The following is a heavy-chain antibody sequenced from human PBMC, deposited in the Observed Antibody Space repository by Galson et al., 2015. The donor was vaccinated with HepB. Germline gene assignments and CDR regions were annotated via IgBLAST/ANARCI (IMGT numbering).Heavy chain of an antibody. D-gene: IGHD4/OR15-4a*01. Sequence: SVKVSCNASGYTFTTNGISWVRQAPGQGLEWMGWISANSGNTKYAQNLQGRVTLTRDTSTSTAYLELRSLRSDDTAAYYCARDRDYRFDYWGQGTLVTVSS. V-gene: IGHV1-18*04. CDR1: GYTFTTNG. CDR3: ARDRDYRFDY. CDR2: ISANSGNT. J-gene: IGHJ4*02.